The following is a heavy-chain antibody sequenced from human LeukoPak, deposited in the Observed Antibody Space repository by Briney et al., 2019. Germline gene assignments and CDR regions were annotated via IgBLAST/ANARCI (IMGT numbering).Heavy chain of an antibody. V-gene: IGHV3-48*01. D-gene: IGHD6-19*01. J-gene: IGHJ4*02. CDR3: AKAYSSGWPYVFDY. CDR2: ISSSSSTR. CDR1: GFTFSSYS. Sequence: PGGSLRLSCAASGFTFSSYSMNWVRQAPGKGLEWVSHISSSSSTRYYADSVKGRFTISRDNSKNTLYLQMNSLRAEDTAVYYCAKAYSSGWPYVFDYWGQGTLVTVSS.